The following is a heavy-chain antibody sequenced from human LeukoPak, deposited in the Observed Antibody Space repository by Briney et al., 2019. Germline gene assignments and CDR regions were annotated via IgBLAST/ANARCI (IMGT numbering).Heavy chain of an antibody. CDR2: INPNSGGT. CDR3: ARDSSHCGSGSYYNTYYFDF. V-gene: IGHV1-2*02. Sequence: ASVKVSCKASGYTFTGYYMHWVRQAPGQGLEWMGWINPNSGGTNYAQKFQGRVTMTRDTSTSTAYMELSRLRSDDTAVYYCARDSSHCGSGSYYNTYYFDFWGQGTLVTVSS. CDR1: GYTFTGYY. J-gene: IGHJ4*02. D-gene: IGHD3-10*01.